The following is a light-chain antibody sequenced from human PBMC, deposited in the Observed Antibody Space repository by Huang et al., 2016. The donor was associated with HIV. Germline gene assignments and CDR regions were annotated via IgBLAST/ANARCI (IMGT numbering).Light chain of an antibody. CDR3: QQYNIWPVT. CDR2: GAS. J-gene: IGKJ1*01. Sequence: EIVMTQSPATLSVSPGESATLSCRTSQSVSSNLAWYQQKPGQAPMLLIYGASTRATGIPARFSGSGSGTEFTLTISSLQSEDFAIYYCQQYNIWPVTFGQGTKVEVK. CDR1: QSVSSN. V-gene: IGKV3-15*01.